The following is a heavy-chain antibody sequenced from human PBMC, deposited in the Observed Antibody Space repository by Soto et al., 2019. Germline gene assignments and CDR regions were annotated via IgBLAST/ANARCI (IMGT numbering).Heavy chain of an antibody. V-gene: IGHV3-30*18. Sequence: GGSLRLSCAASGFTFSSYGMHWVRQAPGKGLEWVAVISYDGSNKYYADSVKGRFTISRDNSKNTLYLQMNSLRAEDTAVYYCAKDLQGSSWSWGQGTLVTVSS. CDR1: GFTFSSYG. J-gene: IGHJ5*02. CDR3: AKDLQGSSWS. CDR2: ISYDGSNK. D-gene: IGHD6-13*01.